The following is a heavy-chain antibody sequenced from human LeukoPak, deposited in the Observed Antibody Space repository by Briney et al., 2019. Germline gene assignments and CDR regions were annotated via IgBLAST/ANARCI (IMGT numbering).Heavy chain of an antibody. CDR1: GFTLYGQW. Sequence: GGPLSLPCAPCGFTLYGQWVSWLRQPPGEGLQWVAHAHASGSEKFYGVDVRGRFTITRHHAQNSAPVQLQPVRVDDSAVLYCARGHYGLDVWGQGTTVTVSP. CDR2: AHASGSEK. CDR3: ARGHYGLDV. J-gene: IGHJ6*01. V-gene: IGHV3-7*04.